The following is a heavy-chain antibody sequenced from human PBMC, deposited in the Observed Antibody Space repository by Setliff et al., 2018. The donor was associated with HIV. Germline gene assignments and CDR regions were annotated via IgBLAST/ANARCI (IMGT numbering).Heavy chain of an antibody. J-gene: IGHJ4*02. CDR1: GFTDGSNY. D-gene: IGHD3-10*01. CDR2: IYSGGST. V-gene: IGHV3-66*01. Sequence: GGSLRLSCAASGFTDGSNYMRWVRQDPGKGLELVSVIYSGGSTDYADSVKGRFTISRDHSKNTVYLQMNSLRDEDTAVYYFAREPWDYYASGSYLDWGQGTLVTVSS. CDR3: AREPWDYYASGSYLD.